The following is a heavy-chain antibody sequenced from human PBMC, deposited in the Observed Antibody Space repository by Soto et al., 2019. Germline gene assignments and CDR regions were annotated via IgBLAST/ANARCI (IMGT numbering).Heavy chain of an antibody. CDR2: IYYSGST. CDR3: ARRYGSSFDY. D-gene: IGHD6-13*01. J-gene: IGHJ4*02. CDR1: GGSISSSNW. Sequence: SETLSLTCXVSGGSISSSNWWSWVRQPPGKGLEWIGEIYYSGSTNYNPSLKSRVTISVDTSKNQFSLKLSSVTAADTAVYYCARRYGSSFDYWGQGTLVTVSS. V-gene: IGHV4-4*02.